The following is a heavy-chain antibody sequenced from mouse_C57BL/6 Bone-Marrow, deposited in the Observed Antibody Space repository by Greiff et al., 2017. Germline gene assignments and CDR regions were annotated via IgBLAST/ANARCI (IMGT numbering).Heavy chain of an antibody. CDR3: ARLDVLRLYDMDD. CDR1: GFTFSSYG. D-gene: IGHD1-2*01. CDR2: ISSGGSYT. V-gene: IGHV5-6*01. Sequence: EVKLVESGGDLVKPGGSLKLSCAASGFTFSSYGMSWVRQTPDKRLEWVATISSGGSYTYYPDSVKGRLTISRDNAKNTLYLQMSSLKSEDTDMYYCARLDVLRLYDMDDWGQGTSVTVSS. J-gene: IGHJ4*01.